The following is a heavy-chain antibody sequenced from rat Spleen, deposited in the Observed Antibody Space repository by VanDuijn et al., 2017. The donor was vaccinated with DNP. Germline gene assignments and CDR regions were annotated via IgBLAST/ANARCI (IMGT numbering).Heavy chain of an antibody. CDR3: ATLNYYASLSGYFDY. V-gene: IGHV5S10*01. CDR2: IINDGSRT. D-gene: IGHD1-12*01. Sequence: EVQLVESGGGLEQPGRSLKLSCAASGFPFSDYYMAWVRQAPTKGLEWVATIINDGSRTYYRDSVKGRFTISRDNAKSTLYLQMDSLRSEDTATYYCATLNYYASLSGYFDYWGQGVMVTVSS. CDR1: GFPFSDYY. J-gene: IGHJ2*01.